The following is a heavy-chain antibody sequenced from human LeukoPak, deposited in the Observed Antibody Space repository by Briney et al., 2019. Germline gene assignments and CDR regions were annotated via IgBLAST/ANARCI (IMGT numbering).Heavy chain of an antibody. J-gene: IGHJ5*02. D-gene: IGHD5-24*01. Sequence: PGGSLRLSCAASGFTFSDYYMSWIRQAPGKGLEWVSYITSTGSIIYYTDSVKGRFTISRDNAKNSLYLHMNSLRAEDTAVYYCARMIREGYSWNWFDPWGQGTLVTVSS. CDR2: ITSTGSII. CDR1: GFTFSDYY. V-gene: IGHV3-11*04. CDR3: ARMIREGYSWNWFDP.